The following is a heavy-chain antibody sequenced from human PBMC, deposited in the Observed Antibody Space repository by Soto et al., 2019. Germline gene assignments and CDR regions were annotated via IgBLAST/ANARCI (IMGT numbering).Heavy chain of an antibody. V-gene: IGHV5-10-1*01. J-gene: IGHJ5*02. CDR2: IDHSDSYT. D-gene: IGHD6-13*01. Sequence: GESLKISCKGSGYTFTDYWISWVRQMPGKGLEWVGRIDHSDSYTSNSPSFQGHVTISADTSINTAYMQWSSLKATDTAMYYCVRRYKDYSSSWLGIWFDLWGQGTLVTVSS. CDR3: VRRYKDYSSSWLGIWFDL. CDR1: GYTFTDYW.